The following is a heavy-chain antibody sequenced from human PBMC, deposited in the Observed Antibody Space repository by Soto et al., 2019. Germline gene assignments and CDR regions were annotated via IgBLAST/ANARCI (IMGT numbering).Heavy chain of an antibody. D-gene: IGHD3-9*01. CDR3: ARCHYDILTGYFIAYYYYGMDV. Sequence: SETPSLTCAVYGGSFSGYYWSWIRQPPGKXLEWIGEINHSGSTNYNPSLKSRVTISVDTSKNQFSLKLSSVTAADTAVYYCARCHYDILTGYFIAYYYYGMDVWGQGTTVTVSS. V-gene: IGHV4-34*01. CDR2: INHSGST. J-gene: IGHJ6*02. CDR1: GGSFSGYY.